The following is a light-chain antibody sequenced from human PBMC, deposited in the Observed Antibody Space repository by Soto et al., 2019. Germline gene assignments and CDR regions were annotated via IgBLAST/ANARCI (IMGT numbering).Light chain of an antibody. Sequence: DIQMTQSPSAMSASVGDRVTITCRASQGINNYVVWFQQKPAKVPKRLLYAASSLQSGVPSRFSGSGSGTEFTLTISTLQPEDFATYYCLQHKSYPFSFGGGTKVEIK. J-gene: IGKJ4*01. CDR3: LQHKSYPFS. CDR1: QGINNY. CDR2: AAS. V-gene: IGKV1-17*03.